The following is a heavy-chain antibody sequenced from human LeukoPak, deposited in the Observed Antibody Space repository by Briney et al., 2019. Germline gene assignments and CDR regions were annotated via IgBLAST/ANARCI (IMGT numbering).Heavy chain of an antibody. Sequence: ASVKVSCKASGYTFTSYGISWVRQAPGQGLEWMGWISAYNGNTNYAQKLQGRVTMTTDTSTSTAYMELRSLRSDDTAVYYCASDLLRRSITMVRGVISKYNWFDPWGQGTLVTVSS. CDR3: ASDLLRRSITMVRGVISKYNWFDP. CDR2: ISAYNGNT. V-gene: IGHV1-18*01. D-gene: IGHD3-10*01. J-gene: IGHJ5*02. CDR1: GYTFTSYG.